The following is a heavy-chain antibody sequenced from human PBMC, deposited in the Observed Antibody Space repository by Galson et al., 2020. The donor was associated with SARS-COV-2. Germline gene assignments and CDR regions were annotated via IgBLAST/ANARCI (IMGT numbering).Heavy chain of an antibody. V-gene: IGHV3-11*01. CDR2: ISNSGSTE. CDR1: EFTVSDYF. J-gene: IGHJ3*02. D-gene: IGHD2-21*02. CDR3: ARGKWVTSGACDI. Sequence: KIGESLKISCAASEFTVSDYFMSWIRQAPGKGLEWISYISNSGSTEYYADSVKGRFTISRDNARNSLYLQMNSLRAEDTAVYYCARGKWVTSGACDIWGQGTMVTVSS.